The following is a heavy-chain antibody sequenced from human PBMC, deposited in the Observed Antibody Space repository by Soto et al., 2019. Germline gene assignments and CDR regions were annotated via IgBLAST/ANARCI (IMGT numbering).Heavy chain of an antibody. J-gene: IGHJ6*02. CDR3: GKGYWKGDV. CDR1: GFTFSTYA. D-gene: IGHD1-1*01. Sequence: EVQLLESGGGLVQPGGSLRLSCAASGFTFSTYAMNWVRQAPGNGLEWVSAISGSGGSIHYADSVKGRFTISRDKSKNTLYLQMNSLSDEDTAVYHCGKGYWKGDVWGQGTTVTVSS. V-gene: IGHV3-23*01. CDR2: ISGSGGSI.